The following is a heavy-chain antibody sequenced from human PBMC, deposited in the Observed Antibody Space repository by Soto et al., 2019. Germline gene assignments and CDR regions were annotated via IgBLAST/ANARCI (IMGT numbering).Heavy chain of an antibody. CDR3: ARYRREAVAGYTLDN. Sequence: SETLSLTCTVSGGSISSNYWTWTRQPPGKGLEWIGYVYNSGSTNYNPSLKSRVTISEDTSKSQFSLKVNSMTAADTAVYYCARYRREAVAGYTLDNWGEGILVTVSS. V-gene: IGHV4-59*01. CDR1: GGSISSNY. CDR2: VYNSGST. D-gene: IGHD6-13*01. J-gene: IGHJ4*02.